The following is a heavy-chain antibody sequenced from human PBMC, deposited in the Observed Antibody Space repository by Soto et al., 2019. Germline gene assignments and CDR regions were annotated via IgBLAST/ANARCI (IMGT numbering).Heavy chain of an antibody. CDR3: ARDRGGYSGYGQIDY. D-gene: IGHD5-12*01. V-gene: IGHV4-59*01. CDR1: GGSISSYY. J-gene: IGHJ4*02. Sequence: SETLSLTCTVSGGSISSYYWSWIRQPPGKGLEWIGYIYYSGSTNYNPSLKSRVTISVDTSKNQFSLKLSSVTAADTAVYYCARDRGGYSGYGQIDYWGQGTLVTVSS. CDR2: IYYSGST.